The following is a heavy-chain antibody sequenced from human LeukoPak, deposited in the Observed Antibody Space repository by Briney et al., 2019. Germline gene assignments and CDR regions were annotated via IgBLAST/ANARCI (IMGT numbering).Heavy chain of an antibody. CDR2: ISGSGGST. D-gene: IGHD5-12*01. CDR3: ARDLRDRAYSGYDWSSGY. CDR1: GFTFSSYA. Sequence: PGGSLRLSCAASGFTFSSYAMSWVRQAPGKGLEWVSAISGSGGSTYYADSVKGRFTISRDNSKNTLYLQMNSLRAEDTAVYYCARDLRDRAYSGYDWSSGYWGQGTLVTVSS. V-gene: IGHV3-23*01. J-gene: IGHJ4*02.